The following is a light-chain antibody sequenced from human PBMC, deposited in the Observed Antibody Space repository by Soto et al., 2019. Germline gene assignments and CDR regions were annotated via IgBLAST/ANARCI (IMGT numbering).Light chain of an antibody. Sequence: DIVMTQSPATLSVSPGETAALSCRAGQSVGRNFAWYQQKPGQAPRLLIYGASTRATDIPARFRGSGSGTEFTLTISSLQSEDFAIYQQYNKWPYTFGQGTKLEIK. CDR1: QSVGRN. CDR3: QQYNKWPYT. J-gene: IGKJ2*01. CDR2: GAS. V-gene: IGKV3-15*01.